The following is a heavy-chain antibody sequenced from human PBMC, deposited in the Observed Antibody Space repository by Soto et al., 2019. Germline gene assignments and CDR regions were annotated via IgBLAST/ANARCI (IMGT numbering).Heavy chain of an antibody. CDR1: GFTFSSYW. CDR3: ARDLVWELRYCFDY. V-gene: IGHV3-74*01. Sequence: EVQLVESGGGLVQPGGSLRLSCAASGFTFSSYWMHWVRQAPGKGLVWVSRINSDGSSTSYADSVKGRFTISRDNAKNTLYLRMNSLRAEDRAVYYCARDLVWELRYCFDYWGQGALVTVSS. J-gene: IGHJ4*02. CDR2: INSDGSST. D-gene: IGHD1-26*01.